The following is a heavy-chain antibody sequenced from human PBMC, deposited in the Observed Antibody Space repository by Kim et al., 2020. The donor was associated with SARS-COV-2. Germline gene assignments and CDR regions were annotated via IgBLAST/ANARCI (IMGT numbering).Heavy chain of an antibody. CDR3: ARDDALYDSSGRGAFDI. D-gene: IGHD3-22*01. Sequence: VKGRFTISRDNSKNPLYLQMNSLRAEDTAVYYCARDDALYDSSGRGAFDIWGQGTMVTVSS. V-gene: IGHV3-30*01. J-gene: IGHJ3*02.